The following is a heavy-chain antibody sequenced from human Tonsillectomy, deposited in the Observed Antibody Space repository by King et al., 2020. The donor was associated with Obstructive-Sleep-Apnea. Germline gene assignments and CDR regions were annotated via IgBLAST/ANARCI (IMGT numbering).Heavy chain of an antibody. V-gene: IGHV4-39*07. CDR1: GGSISSSNYS. Sequence: LQLQESGPGLVKPSETLSLTCTVSGGSISSSNYSWGWIRQPPVKGREWIGSIYYSGSTSYNPSLQSRVTNSLDTSKNQFSLKLRSVTAADTAGYYCARDDYGDNSRYFDYWGQGSLVTVSS. D-gene: IGHD4-23*01. CDR3: ARDDYGDNSRYFDY. CDR2: IYYSGST. J-gene: IGHJ4*02.